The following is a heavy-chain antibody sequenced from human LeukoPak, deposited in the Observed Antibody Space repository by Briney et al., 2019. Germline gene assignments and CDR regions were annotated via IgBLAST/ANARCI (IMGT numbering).Heavy chain of an antibody. CDR1: GFTFDDYA. CDR3: ASIGSYYDSSGPQ. V-gene: IGHV3-9*01. J-gene: IGHJ4*02. Sequence: QPGGSLRLSCAASGFTFDDYAMHWVRQAPGKGLEWVPGISWNSGSIGYADSVKGRFTISRDNAKNSLYLQMNSLRAEDTAVYYCASIGSYYDSSGPQWGQGTLVTVSS. D-gene: IGHD3-22*01. CDR2: ISWNSGSI.